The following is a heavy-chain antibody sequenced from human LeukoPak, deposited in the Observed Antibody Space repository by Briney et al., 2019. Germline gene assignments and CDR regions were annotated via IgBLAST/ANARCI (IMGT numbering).Heavy chain of an antibody. CDR2: MNPNSGNT. CDR1: GYTFTSYD. V-gene: IGHV1-8*01. J-gene: IGHJ3*02. Sequence: ASVKVSCKASGYTFTSYDFNWVRQATGQGLEWMGLMNPNSGNTGYAQKFQGRVTMTRNTSISTAYMELSSLRSEDTAVYYCARAGITMVRGVIEGDAFDIWGQGTMVTVSS. CDR3: ARAGITMVRGVIEGDAFDI. D-gene: IGHD3-10*01.